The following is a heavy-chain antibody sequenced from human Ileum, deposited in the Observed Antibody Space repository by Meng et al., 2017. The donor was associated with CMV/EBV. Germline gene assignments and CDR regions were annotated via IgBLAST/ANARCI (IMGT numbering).Heavy chain of an antibody. CDR3: ARNYGSGNWNFFHY. D-gene: IGHD3-10*01. Sequence: QVHLQESGPGLVKPSEPLSLTCYVSGGSISNYYWSWIRQPAGKGLEWIAHIYTSGTTNYNPSLKSRVTMSVDTSRNQFSPKLTSVTAADTAVYYCARNYGSGNWNFFHYWGQGTLVTVSS. J-gene: IGHJ4*02. V-gene: IGHV4-4*07. CDR2: IYTSGTT. CDR1: GGSISNYY.